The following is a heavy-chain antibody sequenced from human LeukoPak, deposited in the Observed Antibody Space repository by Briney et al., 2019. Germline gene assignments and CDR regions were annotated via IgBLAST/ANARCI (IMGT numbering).Heavy chain of an antibody. CDR1: GFTFSSYG. CDR2: IWYDGSNE. V-gene: IGHV3-33*01. Sequence: PGGSLRLSCAASGFTFSSYGMHWVRQAPGKGLEWVAIIWYDGSNEYYGDSVKGRFTISRDNSKNTMFLLMNSLRAEDTAVYYCARDLGYYRADYWGQGTLVTVSS. J-gene: IGHJ4*02. CDR3: ARDLGYYRADY. D-gene: IGHD1-26*01.